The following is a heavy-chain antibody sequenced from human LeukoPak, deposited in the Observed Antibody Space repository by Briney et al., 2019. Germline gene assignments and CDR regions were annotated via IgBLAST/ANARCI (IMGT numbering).Heavy chain of an antibody. Sequence: ASVKVSCKASGYTFTSYGISWVRQAPGQGLEWMGIINPSGGSTSYAQKFQGRVTMTRDTSTSTVYMELSSLRSEDTAVYYCARDFSFAYYYDSSGYHYDYWGQGTLVTVSS. CDR3: ARDFSFAYYYDSSGYHYDY. CDR1: GYTFTSYG. CDR2: INPSGGST. D-gene: IGHD3-22*01. J-gene: IGHJ4*02. V-gene: IGHV1-46*01.